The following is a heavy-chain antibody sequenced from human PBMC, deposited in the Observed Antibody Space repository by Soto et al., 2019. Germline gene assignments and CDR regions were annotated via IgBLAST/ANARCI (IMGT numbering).Heavy chain of an antibody. CDR1: GGSINNYY. J-gene: IGHJ6*02. CDR2: IHYSGTT. CDR3: AGDTYGMDV. V-gene: IGHV4-59*01. Sequence: QVHFQESGPGLVKPSETLSLTCTVSGGSINNYYCNWVRQPPGKGLEWIGSIHYSGTTHYNPSLESRVTISADRAKNQFSLKLNSVTAADTAVYYCAGDTYGMDVWAQGTTVTVSS.